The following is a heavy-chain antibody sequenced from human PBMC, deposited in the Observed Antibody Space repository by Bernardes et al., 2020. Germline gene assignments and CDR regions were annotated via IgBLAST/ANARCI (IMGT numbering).Heavy chain of an antibody. CDR1: GFTFSSYS. D-gene: IGHD3-3*01. Sequence: GGSLRLSCAASGFTFSSYSMNWVRQAPGKGLEWVSYISSSSSTIYYADSVKGRFTISRDNAKNSLYLQMNSLRDEDTAVYYCASQYYDFWSGYYDAFDIWGQGTMVTVSS. CDR3: ASQYYDFWSGYYDAFDI. V-gene: IGHV3-48*02. CDR2: ISSSSSTI. J-gene: IGHJ3*02.